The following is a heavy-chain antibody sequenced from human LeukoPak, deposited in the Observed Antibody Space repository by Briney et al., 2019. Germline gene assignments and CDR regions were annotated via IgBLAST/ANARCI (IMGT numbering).Heavy chain of an antibody. CDR1: GFTFSSYA. CDR3: TTSIVGATTLPY. Sequence: PGGSLRLSCAASGFTFSSYAMSWVRQAPGKGLEWVSVIYSGGSTYYADSVKGRFTISRDNSKNTLYLQMNSLKTEDTAVYYCTTSIVGATTLPYWGQGTLVTVSS. D-gene: IGHD1-26*01. J-gene: IGHJ4*02. V-gene: IGHV3-53*01. CDR2: IYSGGST.